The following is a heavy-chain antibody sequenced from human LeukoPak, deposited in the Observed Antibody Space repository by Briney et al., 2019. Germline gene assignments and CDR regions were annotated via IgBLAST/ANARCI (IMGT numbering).Heavy chain of an antibody. D-gene: IGHD3-9*01. Sequence: PGGSLRLSCAASGFTFSSYGMHWVRQAPGKGLEWVAFIRYDGSNKYYADSVKGRFTISRDNAKNSLYLQMNSLRAEDTAVYYCATSGTGRYFAGAFDIWGQGTMVTVSS. J-gene: IGHJ3*02. CDR1: GFTFSSYG. CDR3: ATSGTGRYFAGAFDI. CDR2: IRYDGSNK. V-gene: IGHV3-30*02.